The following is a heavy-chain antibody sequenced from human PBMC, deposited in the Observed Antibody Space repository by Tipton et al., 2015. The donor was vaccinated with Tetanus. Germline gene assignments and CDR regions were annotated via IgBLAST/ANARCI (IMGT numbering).Heavy chain of an antibody. D-gene: IGHD5-18*01. CDR3: ARDGQRGSSYGYMGWYFDY. Sequence: SGFTFSSYGMHWVRQAPGKGLEWVAVIWYDGSNKYYADSVKGRFTISRDNSKNTLYLQMNSLRAEDTAVYYCARDGQRGSSYGYMGWYFDYWGQGTLVTVSS. CDR2: IWYDGSNK. CDR1: GFTFSSYG. V-gene: IGHV3-33*01. J-gene: IGHJ4*02.